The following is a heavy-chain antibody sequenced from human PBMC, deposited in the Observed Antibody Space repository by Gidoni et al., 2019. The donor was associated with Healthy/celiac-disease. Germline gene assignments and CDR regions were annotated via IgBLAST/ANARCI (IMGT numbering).Heavy chain of an antibody. D-gene: IGHD3-10*01. Sequence: EVQLVESGGGLVQPGRSLRLSCAASGFTFDDYAMHWVRQAPGKGLEWVSGSSWNSGSIGYADSVKGRFTISRDNAKNSLYLQMNSLRAEDTALYYCAKDSLWFGEYYFDYWGQGTLVTVSS. CDR1: GFTFDDYA. CDR3: AKDSLWFGEYYFDY. J-gene: IGHJ4*02. V-gene: IGHV3-9*01. CDR2: SSWNSGSI.